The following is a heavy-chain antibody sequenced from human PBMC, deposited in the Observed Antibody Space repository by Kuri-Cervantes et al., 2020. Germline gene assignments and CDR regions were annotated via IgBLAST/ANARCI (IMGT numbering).Heavy chain of an antibody. CDR2: ISSSSSYI. Sequence: GESLKISCAASGFTFSSYSMNWVRQAPGKGLEWVSSISSSSSYIYYADSVKGRFTISRDDAKNSLYPQMNSLRAEDTAVYYCARDRRAAAGTFFYWGQGTPVPVSS. CDR3: ARDRRAAAGTFFY. D-gene: IGHD6-13*01. CDR1: GFTFSSYS. V-gene: IGHV3-21*01. J-gene: IGHJ4*02.